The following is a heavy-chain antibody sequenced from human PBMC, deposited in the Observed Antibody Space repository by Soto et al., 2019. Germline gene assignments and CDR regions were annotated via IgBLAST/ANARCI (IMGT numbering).Heavy chain of an antibody. D-gene: IGHD3-3*01. J-gene: IGHJ4*02. CDR3: ARPGNTYYDFWSGYYTRYGGYFDY. Sequence: NPSETLSLTCAVYGGSFSGYYWSWIRQPPGKGLEWIGEINHSGSTNYNPSLKSRVTISVDTSKNQFSLKLSSVTAADTAVYYCARPGNTYYDFWSGYYTRYGGYFDYWGQGTLVTVSS. CDR2: INHSGST. CDR1: GGSFSGYY. V-gene: IGHV4-34*01.